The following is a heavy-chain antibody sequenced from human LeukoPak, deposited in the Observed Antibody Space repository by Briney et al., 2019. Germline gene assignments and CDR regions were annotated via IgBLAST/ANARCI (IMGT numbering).Heavy chain of an antibody. CDR1: GDSFSINSAA. CDR3: ARDQAVAGNYYFDY. J-gene: IGHJ4*02. D-gene: IGHD6-19*01. CDR2: TYYRSKWCN. V-gene: IGHV6-1*01. Sequence: SPTLSLTFAISGDSFSINSAAWNWVRQSPARGLEWLGRTYYRSKWCNDYAVSVKSRITINPDTSKNQFSLQLNSVTPEDTAVYYCARDQAVAGNYYFDYWGQGTLVTVSS.